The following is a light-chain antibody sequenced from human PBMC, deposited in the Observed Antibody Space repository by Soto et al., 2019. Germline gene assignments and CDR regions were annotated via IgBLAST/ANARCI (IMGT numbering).Light chain of an antibody. Sequence: DVVLTQSPLSLPVTLGQPASISCRSSQSLQYSDGNTYLHCFQQRPGQSPRRLIYLVSNRDSGVPDIFSGSGSGTDFTLRISRVEADDVGVYYCMQSVYWPLYTFGQGTKLEIK. J-gene: IGKJ2*01. CDR2: LVS. CDR3: MQSVYWPLYT. V-gene: IGKV2-30*01. CDR1: QSLQYSDGNTY.